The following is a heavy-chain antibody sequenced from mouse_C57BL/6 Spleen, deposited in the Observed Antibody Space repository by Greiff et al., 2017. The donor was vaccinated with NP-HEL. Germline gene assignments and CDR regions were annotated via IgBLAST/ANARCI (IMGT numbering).Heavy chain of an antibody. CDR1: GYSITSGYY. V-gene: IGHV3-6*01. D-gene: IGHD2-3*01. Sequence: EVKLMESGPGLVKPSQSLSLTCSVTGYSITSGYYWNWIRQFPGNKLEWMGYISYDGSNNYNPSLKNRISITRDTSKNQFFLKLNSVTTEDTATYYCARMGGDAMDYWGQGTSVTVSS. J-gene: IGHJ4*01. CDR3: ARMGGDAMDY. CDR2: ISYDGSN.